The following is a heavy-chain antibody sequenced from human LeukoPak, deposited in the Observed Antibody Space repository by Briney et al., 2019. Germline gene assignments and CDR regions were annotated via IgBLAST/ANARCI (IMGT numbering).Heavy chain of an antibody. CDR2: IYPGDSDS. D-gene: IGHD5-18*01. Sequence: GESLKISGQGSGYRFSTHWIAWVRQMPGKGLEWMGVIYPGDSDSRYSPSFQGQVTFSADKSINTAYLQWTSLKASDTAIYYCARQTAMGRSGDYWGQGTLVIVSS. CDR1: GYRFSTHW. J-gene: IGHJ4*02. CDR3: ARQTAMGRSGDY. V-gene: IGHV5-51*01.